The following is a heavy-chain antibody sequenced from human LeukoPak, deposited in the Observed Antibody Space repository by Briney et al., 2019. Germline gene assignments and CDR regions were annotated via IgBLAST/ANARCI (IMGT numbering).Heavy chain of an antibody. J-gene: IGHJ4*02. CDR1: GYTFTRYY. CDR2: INPNSGGT. V-gene: IGHV1-2*02. Sequence: ASVKVSCKASGYTFTRYYMHWVRHAPRQGLELVGCINPNSGGTNYEHKFQRRGTMIRVNSLNTGHTELRRPGSDDHTAYYCSRDGNYYDSSGYDDYWGQGTLVTVSS. CDR3: SRDGNYYDSSGYDDY. D-gene: IGHD3-22*01.